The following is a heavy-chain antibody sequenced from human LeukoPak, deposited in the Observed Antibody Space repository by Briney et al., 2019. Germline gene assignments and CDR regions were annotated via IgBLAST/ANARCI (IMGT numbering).Heavy chain of an antibody. CDR3: ARRRNRIVGAAYYFDY. V-gene: IGHV4-34*01. CDR1: GGSFRGYY. CDR2: INHSGST. D-gene: IGHD1-26*01. J-gene: IGHJ4*02. Sequence: SETLSLTCAVYGGSFRGYYWSWIRQPPGKGLEWIGEINHSGSTNYNPSLKSRVTISVDTSKNQFSLKLSSVTAADTAVYYCARRRNRIVGAAYYFDYWGQGTLVTVSS.